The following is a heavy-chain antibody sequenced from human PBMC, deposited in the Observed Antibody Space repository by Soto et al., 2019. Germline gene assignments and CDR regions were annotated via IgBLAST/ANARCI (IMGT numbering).Heavy chain of an antibody. V-gene: IGHV3-11*01. CDR3: ARSYDYIWGSYRSTHFDY. D-gene: IGHD3-16*02. CDR2: ISSSGSTI. CDR1: GFTFSDYY. J-gene: IGHJ4*02. Sequence: GGSLRLSCAASGFTFSDYYMSWIRQAPGKGLEWVSYISSSGSTIYYADSVKGRFTSSRDNAKNSLYLQMNSLRAEDTAVYYCARSYDYIWGSYRSTHFDYWGQGTLVTVSS.